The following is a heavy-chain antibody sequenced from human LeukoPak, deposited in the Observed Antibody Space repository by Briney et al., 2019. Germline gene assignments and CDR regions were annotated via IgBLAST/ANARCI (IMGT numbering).Heavy chain of an antibody. Sequence: GGSLRLSCAASGFTFSSYGMHWVRQAPGQGLEWMGIINPSGGTTSYAQKFQGRVSMTSDTSTNTVYMELSSLNSEDRAVYYCARDQNPEGDGYNYPNYWGQGTLATVSS. CDR1: GFTFSSYG. V-gene: IGHV1-46*01. CDR3: ARDQNPEGDGYNYPNY. J-gene: IGHJ4*02. D-gene: IGHD5-24*01. CDR2: INPSGGTT.